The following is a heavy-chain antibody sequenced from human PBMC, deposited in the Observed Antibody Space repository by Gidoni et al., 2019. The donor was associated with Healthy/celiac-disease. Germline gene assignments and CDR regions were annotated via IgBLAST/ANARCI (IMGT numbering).Heavy chain of an antibody. J-gene: IGHJ4*02. CDR2: ISYDGSNK. V-gene: IGHV3-30-3*01. CDR1: GFTFSSYA. Sequence: QVQLVESGGGVVQPGRSLRLSCAASGFTFSSYAMHWVRQAPGKGLEWVAVISYDGSNKYYADSVKGRFTISRDNSKNTLYLQMNSLRAEDTAVYYCARVDGVTFVFLDYWGQGTLVTVSS. CDR3: ARVDGVTFVFLDY. D-gene: IGHD2-21*02.